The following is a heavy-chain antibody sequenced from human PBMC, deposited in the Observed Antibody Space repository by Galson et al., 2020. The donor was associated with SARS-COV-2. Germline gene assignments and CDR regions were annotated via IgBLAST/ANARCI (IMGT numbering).Heavy chain of an antibody. J-gene: IGHJ5*02. Sequence: SETLSLTCAVYGGSFSGYYWSWIRQPPGKGLEWIGEIHHSGSTNYNPSLKSRVTISVDTSKNQFSLKLSPVTAADTAVYYCARGGRIRANWFDPWGQGTLVTVSS. CDR3: ARGGRIRANWFDP. CDR1: GGSFSGYY. D-gene: IGHD3-10*01. V-gene: IGHV4-34*01. CDR2: IHHSGST.